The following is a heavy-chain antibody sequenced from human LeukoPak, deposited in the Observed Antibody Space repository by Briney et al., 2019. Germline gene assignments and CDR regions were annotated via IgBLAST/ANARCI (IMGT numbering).Heavy chain of an antibody. V-gene: IGHV4-61*02. J-gene: IGHJ4*02. CDR2: IYTSGST. CDR1: GGSISSGSYY. CDR3: ARTYYYGSGSYYNEPIDY. D-gene: IGHD3-10*01. Sequence: SQTLSLTCTVSGGSISSGSYYWSWIRQPAGKGLEWIGRIYTSGSTNYNPSLESRVTISVDTSKNQFSLKLSSVTAADTAVYYCARTYYYGSGSYYNEPIDYWGQGTLVTVSS.